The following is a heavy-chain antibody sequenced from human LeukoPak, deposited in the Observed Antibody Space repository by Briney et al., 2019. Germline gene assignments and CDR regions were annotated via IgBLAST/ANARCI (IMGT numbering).Heavy chain of an antibody. CDR2: ISAYNGHT. J-gene: IGHJ4*02. CDR1: GYTFTSYG. D-gene: IGHD4-11*01. V-gene: IGHV1-18*01. CDR3: ARGTWYDYSKPIDY. Sequence: ASVKVSCKASGYTFTSYGISWVRQAPGQGLEWMGWISAYNGHTNYAQKLQGRVTMTTDTSTSTAYMELRSLRSDDTAVYYCARGTWYDYSKPIDYWGQGTLVTVSS.